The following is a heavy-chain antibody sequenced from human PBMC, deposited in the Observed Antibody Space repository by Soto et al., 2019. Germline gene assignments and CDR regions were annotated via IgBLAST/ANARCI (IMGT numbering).Heavy chain of an antibody. CDR1: GFTFSNYF. D-gene: IGHD5-12*01. V-gene: IGHV3-74*01. Sequence: GSLRLSCAASGFTFSNYFMHWVRRAPGKGLVWVSRINDDGSTTHYADSVKGRFTVSRDNAKNTVYLLMNNLRSEDTAVYYCARDKSGPADYWGQGPLVTVSS. CDR2: INDDGSTT. J-gene: IGHJ4*02. CDR3: ARDKSGPADY.